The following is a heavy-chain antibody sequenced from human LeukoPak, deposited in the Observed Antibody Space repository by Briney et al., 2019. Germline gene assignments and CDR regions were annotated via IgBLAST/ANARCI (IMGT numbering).Heavy chain of an antibody. V-gene: IGHV3-74*01. Sequence: GGSLRLSCAASGFTLSNYWMHWVRQLPVPGKGLVWVSRISSDGQSTRYANSVKGRFTISRDNAKNTLYLQMNSLRAEDTAVYYCARDLVVVVAATHWFDPWGQGTLVTVSS. CDR3: ARDLVVVVAATHWFDP. CDR2: ISSDGQST. D-gene: IGHD2-15*01. CDR1: GFTLSNYW. J-gene: IGHJ5*02.